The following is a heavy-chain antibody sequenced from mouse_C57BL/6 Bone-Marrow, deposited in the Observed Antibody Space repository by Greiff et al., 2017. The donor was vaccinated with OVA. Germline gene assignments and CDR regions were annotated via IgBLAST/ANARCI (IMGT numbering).Heavy chain of an antibody. CDR3: ARVWLPYWYFDV. CDR1: GYSITSGYY. Sequence: EVHLVESGPGLVKPSQSLSLTCSVTGYSITSGYYWNWIRQFPGNKLEWMGYISYDGSNNYNPSLKNRISITRDTSKNQFFLKLNSVTTEDTATYYSARVWLPYWYFDVWGTGTTITVSS. D-gene: IGHD2-2*01. V-gene: IGHV3-6*01. CDR2: ISYDGSN. J-gene: IGHJ1*03.